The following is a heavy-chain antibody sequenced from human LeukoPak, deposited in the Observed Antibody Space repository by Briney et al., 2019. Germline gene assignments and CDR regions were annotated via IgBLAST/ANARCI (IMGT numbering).Heavy chain of an antibody. CDR2: IYYSGST. CDR1: GGSISSSSYY. CDR3: GRLGDYDSSGYYYDV. D-gene: IGHD3-22*01. J-gene: IGHJ4*02. Sequence: SETLSLTCTVSGGSISSSSYYWGWIRQPPGKGLEWIGSIYYSGSTYYNPSLKSRVTISVDTSKNQFSLKLSSVTAADTAVYSCGRLGDYDSSGYYYDVWGQGTLVTVSS. V-gene: IGHV4-39*01.